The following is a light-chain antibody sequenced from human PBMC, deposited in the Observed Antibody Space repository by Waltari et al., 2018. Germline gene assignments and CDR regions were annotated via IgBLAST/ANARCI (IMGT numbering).Light chain of an antibody. V-gene: IGKV3-20*01. CDR1: QTVGKNY. CDR3: QHYDTSPLT. CDR2: DAS. Sequence: EMVLTQSPGTLSLCPGERATLSCRASQTVGKNYLAWFQQRPGQPPRLLIYDASARATGIPDRFSGSGSGTDFTLTISRLEPEDFAVYYCQHYDTSPLTFGQGTKVEIK. J-gene: IGKJ1*01.